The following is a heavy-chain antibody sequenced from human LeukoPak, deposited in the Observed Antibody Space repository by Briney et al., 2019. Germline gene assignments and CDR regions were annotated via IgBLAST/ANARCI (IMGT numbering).Heavy chain of an antibody. J-gene: IGHJ4*02. CDR2: ISYDGSNK. CDR3: ARGRGYCSGGSCYPYYFDY. D-gene: IGHD2-15*01. CDR1: GFTFSSYA. Sequence: PGGSLRLSCAASGFTFSSYAMHWVRQAPGKGLEWVAVISYDGSNKYYADSVKGRFTISRDNSKNTLYLQMNSLRAEDTAVYYCARGRGYCSGGSCYPYYFDYWGQGTLVTVSS. V-gene: IGHV3-30-3*01.